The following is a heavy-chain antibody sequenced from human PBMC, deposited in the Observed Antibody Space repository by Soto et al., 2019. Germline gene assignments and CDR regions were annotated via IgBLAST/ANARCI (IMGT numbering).Heavy chain of an antibody. CDR3: ARGLVYNWNLGWFDP. D-gene: IGHD1-7*01. V-gene: IGHV1-2*02. Sequence: DSVKVSCKASGYTFTGYYMHWVRQAPGQGLEWMGWINPNSGGTNYAQKFQGRVTMTRDTSISTAYMELSRLRSDDTAVYYCARGLVYNWNLGWFDPWGQGTLVTVSS. CDR1: GYTFTGYY. CDR2: INPNSGGT. J-gene: IGHJ5*02.